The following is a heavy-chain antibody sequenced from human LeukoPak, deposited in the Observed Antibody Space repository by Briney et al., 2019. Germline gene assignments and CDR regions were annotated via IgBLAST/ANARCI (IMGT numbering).Heavy chain of an antibody. CDR1: GGSFSDYF. J-gene: IGHJ3*02. Sequence: SETLSLTCSVYGGSFSDYFWGWIRQAPGEGLEWIGEINEGGSTNYNPAFMTRVDVTVDRSKNDFSLTMNFVTAADTAVYYCARFSKITRGDWGDAFDIWGQGTTVIVSS. D-gene: IGHD2-21*01. CDR2: INEGGST. CDR3: ARFSKITRGDWGDAFDI. V-gene: IGHV4-34*01.